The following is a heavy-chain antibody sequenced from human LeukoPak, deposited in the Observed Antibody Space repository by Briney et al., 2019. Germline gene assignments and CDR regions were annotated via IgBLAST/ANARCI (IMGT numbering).Heavy chain of an antibody. Sequence: PGGSLRLSCAASGFPFSSYAMNWVRQAPGKGLEWGSGISGGSSSTNYADSVKGRFTISRDNSKNTLYLQMNSLRADETAVYYCAKATTKYYFDSWGQGTLVTVSS. V-gene: IGHV3-23*01. CDR2: ISGGSSST. CDR3: AKATTKYYFDS. J-gene: IGHJ4*02. CDR1: GFPFSSYA. D-gene: IGHD4-17*01.